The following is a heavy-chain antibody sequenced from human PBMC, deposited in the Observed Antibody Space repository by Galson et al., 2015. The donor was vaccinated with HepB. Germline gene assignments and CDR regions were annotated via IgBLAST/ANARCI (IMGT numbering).Heavy chain of an antibody. Sequence: AISGDSVSSNSVTWDWIRRSPSRGLEWLGRTYYRSKWYNNYAVSVESRITINPDTSKNQFSLQLSSVTPEDTAVYYCTRHVDGCFDYWGQGALVTVSS. CDR2: TYYRSKWYN. CDR3: TRHVDGCFDY. J-gene: IGHJ4*02. CDR1: GDSVSSNSVT. V-gene: IGHV6-1*01. D-gene: IGHD5-24*01.